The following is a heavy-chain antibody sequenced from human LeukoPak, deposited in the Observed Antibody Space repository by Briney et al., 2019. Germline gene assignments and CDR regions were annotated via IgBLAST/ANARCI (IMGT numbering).Heavy chain of an antibody. D-gene: IGHD1-26*01. CDR3: ARVRRYCGSCGDY. Sequence: ASVKVSCKASGYTFTGYYVHWVRQAPGQGLEWMGWMNPNSGGTNYAQKFQGRVTMTRDTSISTAYMELSRLRSDDTAVYYCARVRRYCGSCGDYWGQGTLVTVSS. CDR2: MNPNSGGT. J-gene: IGHJ4*02. CDR1: GYTFTGYY. V-gene: IGHV1-2*02.